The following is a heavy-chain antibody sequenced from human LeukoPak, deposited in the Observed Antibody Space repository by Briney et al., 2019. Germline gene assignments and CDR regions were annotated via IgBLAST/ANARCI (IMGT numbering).Heavy chain of an antibody. CDR2: ISADNGNT. CDR3: ARVPGGGLGWEMMAY. V-gene: IGHV1-18*01. CDR1: GYTFGSYG. Sequence: ASVKVSFKASGYTFGSYGVTWVRQAPGQGLEWMGWISADNGNTNYALKLQGRVTMTTDTFTSTAYMELRSLRSDDTAVYYCARVPGGGLGWEMMAYWGQGTLVTVSS. J-gene: IGHJ4*02. D-gene: IGHD1-26*01.